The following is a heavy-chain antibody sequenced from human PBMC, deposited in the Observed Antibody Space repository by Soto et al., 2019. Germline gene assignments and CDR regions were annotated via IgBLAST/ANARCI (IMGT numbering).Heavy chain of an antibody. CDR1: GFTFRSYA. CDR3: ARGGGDYGERFDY. J-gene: IGHJ4*02. V-gene: IGHV3-23*01. CDR2: ISGSGIST. D-gene: IGHD4-17*01. Sequence: PGGSLRLSCAASGFTFRSYAMSWVRQAPGKGLEWVSGISGSGISTHYADSVKGRFTVSRDNSKNTLYLQMNSLRAEDTAVYYCARGGGDYGERFDYWGQGTLVTVSS.